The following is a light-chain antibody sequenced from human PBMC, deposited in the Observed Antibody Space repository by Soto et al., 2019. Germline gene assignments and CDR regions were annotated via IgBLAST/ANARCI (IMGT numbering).Light chain of an antibody. CDR3: QEFNTGPLS. CDR2: SSS. J-gene: IGKJ5*01. Sequence: DIQMNQSPSSPSASVGDRVTITCRVSQDRSVYLAWYQQKPGKDPKLLIYSSSTLQSGVPSRFSGSGSGTDFTLTISGLQPEDVATYYCQEFNTGPLSLGHGTRLEIK. V-gene: IGKV1-27*01. CDR1: QDRSVY.